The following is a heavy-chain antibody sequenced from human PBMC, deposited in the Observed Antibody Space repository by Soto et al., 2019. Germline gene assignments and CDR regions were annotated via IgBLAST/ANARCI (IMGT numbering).Heavy chain of an antibody. J-gene: IGHJ3*02. CDR3: ARDDDRGGNAFDM. D-gene: IGHD2-15*01. Sequence: QVPLVESGGGVVQPGRSLRLSCAASGFTFSTYGMHWVRQAPGKGLEWVAVIWNHGNTQYYSDSVKGRFTISRDNSENALYLHMNSLIAEDTGVYYGARDDDRGGNAFDMWGQGTIVAVSS. CDR2: IWNHGNTQ. CDR1: GFTFSTYG. V-gene: IGHV3-33*01.